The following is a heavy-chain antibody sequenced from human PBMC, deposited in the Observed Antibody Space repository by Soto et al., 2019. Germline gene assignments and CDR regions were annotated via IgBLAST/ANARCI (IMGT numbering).Heavy chain of an antibody. CDR1: GFSLTTSGVG. D-gene: IGHD3-3*01. V-gene: IGHV2-5*02. Sequence: QITLNESGPTQVKPRQTLTLTCTFSGFSLTTSGVGVGWIRQSPGKAPEWLALIYWDDDKRYSPSLKSRLTITQDTSKNQVVLTMADVDPADTATYYCAHRVLRTVFGLVTTTAIYFDFWGQGTPVAVSS. CDR2: IYWDDDK. J-gene: IGHJ4*02. CDR3: AHRVLRTVFGLVTTTAIYFDF.